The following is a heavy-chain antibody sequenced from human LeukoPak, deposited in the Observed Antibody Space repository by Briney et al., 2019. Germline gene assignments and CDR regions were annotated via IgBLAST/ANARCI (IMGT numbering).Heavy chain of an antibody. CDR2: ISAYNGNT. Sequence: ASVKVSCKASGYTFTSYGISWVRQAPGQGLEWMGWISAYNGNTNYAQKLQGRVTMTTDTSTSTAYMELRSLRSDDTAVYYFARVRTIVVVPAAMGAFDIWGQGTMVTVSS. CDR3: ARVRTIVVVPAAMGAFDI. V-gene: IGHV1-18*01. J-gene: IGHJ3*02. D-gene: IGHD2-2*01. CDR1: GYTFTSYG.